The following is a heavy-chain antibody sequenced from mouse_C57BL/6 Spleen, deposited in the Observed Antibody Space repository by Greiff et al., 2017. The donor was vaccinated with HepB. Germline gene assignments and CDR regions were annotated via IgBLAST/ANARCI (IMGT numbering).Heavy chain of an antibody. CDR2: INYDGSST. CDR1: GFTFSDYY. V-gene: IGHV5-16*01. J-gene: IGHJ2*01. D-gene: IGHD2-4*01. Sequence: EVMLVESEGGLVQPGSSMKLSCTASGFTFSDYYMAWVRQVPEKGLEWVANINYDGSSTYYLDSLKSRFIISRDNAKNILYLQMSSLKSEDPATYYCARWGYDYDLYYFDYWGQGTTLTVSS. CDR3: ARWGYDYDLYYFDY.